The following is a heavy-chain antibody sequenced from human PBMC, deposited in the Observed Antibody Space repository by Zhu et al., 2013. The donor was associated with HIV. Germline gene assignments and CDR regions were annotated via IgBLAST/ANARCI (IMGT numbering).Heavy chain of an antibody. V-gene: IGHV1-2*02. CDR2: INLNSGDT. CDR1: GGTFSSYA. Sequence: QVQLVQSGAEVKKPGSSVKVSCKASGGTFSSYAISWVRQAPGQGLEWMGWINLNSGDTNYAQKFQGRVTMSRDTSISTAYMELYRLRSDDTAVYYCARVGRGSSTYFYDMDVWGQGTTVTAS. J-gene: IGHJ6*02. CDR3: ARVGRGSSTYFYDMDV. D-gene: IGHD6-6*01.